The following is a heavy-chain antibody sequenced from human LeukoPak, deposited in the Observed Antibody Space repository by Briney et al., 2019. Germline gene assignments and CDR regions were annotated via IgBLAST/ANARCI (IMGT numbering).Heavy chain of an antibody. CDR1: GFTFSSYG. CDR3: ARDDDTSSHYSRFDY. Sequence: PGGSLRLSCAASGFTFSSYGMHWVRQAPGKGLEWVAVISYDGSNKYYADSVKGRFTISRDNSKNTLYLQMNSLRAEDTAVYYCARDDDTSSHYSRFDYWGQGTLVTVSS. V-gene: IGHV3-30*03. D-gene: IGHD3-22*01. CDR2: ISYDGSNK. J-gene: IGHJ4*02.